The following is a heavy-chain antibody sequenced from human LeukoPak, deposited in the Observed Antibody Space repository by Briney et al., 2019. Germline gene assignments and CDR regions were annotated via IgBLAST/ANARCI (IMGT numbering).Heavy chain of an antibody. CDR1: GFTFDDYG. D-gene: IGHD2-2*01. V-gene: IGHV3-20*04. CDR2: INWNGDDT. J-gene: IGHJ4*02. Sequence: RPGGSLRLSCAASGFTFDDYGMNWVRQVPGKGLEWISGINWNGDDTGYANSVKGRFTISRDNAKHSVYLQMDSLTAEDTALYYCVRGQAIVVVPVAMGFWGQGTLVTVSS. CDR3: VRGQAIVVVPVAMGF.